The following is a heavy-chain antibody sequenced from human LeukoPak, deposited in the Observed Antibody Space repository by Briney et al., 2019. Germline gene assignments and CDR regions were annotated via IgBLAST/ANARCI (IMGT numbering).Heavy chain of an antibody. D-gene: IGHD1-14*01. CDR2: IKTDGSEK. J-gene: IGHJ4*02. V-gene: IGHV3-7*04. CDR1: GFTFSTYW. Sequence: PGGSLRLSWAASGFTFSTYWMTWVRQAPGKGLEWVAKIKTDGSEKYFVDSVKGRFTISRDNAKNLLYLQMSSLRAEDTAVYYCARARIDYWGQGTLVTVSS. CDR3: ARARIDY.